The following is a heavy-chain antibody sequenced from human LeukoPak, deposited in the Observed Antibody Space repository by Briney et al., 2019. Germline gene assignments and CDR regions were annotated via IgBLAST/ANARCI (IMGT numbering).Heavy chain of an antibody. V-gene: IGHV4-59*12. Sequence: SETLSLTCTVSGGSISSYYWSWIRQPPGKGLEWIGYIYYSGSTNYNPSLKSRVTISVDTSKNQFSLKLSSVTAADTAVYYCARGDYYGSGSYSSLNDWGQGTLVTVSS. D-gene: IGHD3-10*01. CDR1: GGSISSYY. J-gene: IGHJ4*02. CDR3: ARGDYYGSGSYSSLND. CDR2: IYYSGST.